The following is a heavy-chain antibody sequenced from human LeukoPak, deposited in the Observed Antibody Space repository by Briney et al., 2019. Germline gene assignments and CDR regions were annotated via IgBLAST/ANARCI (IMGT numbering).Heavy chain of an antibody. CDR2: IYPGDSNI. Sequence: GESLKISCKGSGYSFTNYWIGWVRQMPGKGLEWMGIIYPGDSNIRHSPSFQGQVTFSADKSISTAYLQWSSLKASDTAMYYCARRAGNSGYFSDAFDIWAQGTMVTVSS. V-gene: IGHV5-51*01. CDR3: ARRAGNSGYFSDAFDI. CDR1: GYSFTNYW. J-gene: IGHJ3*02. D-gene: IGHD3-22*01.